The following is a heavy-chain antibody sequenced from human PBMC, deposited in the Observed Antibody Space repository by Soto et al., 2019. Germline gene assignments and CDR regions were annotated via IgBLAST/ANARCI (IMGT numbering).Heavy chain of an antibody. CDR2: IDNAGTDS. CDR1: GFTFSGRS. D-gene: IGHD3-10*01. Sequence: EVQLVESGGGLVQPGGSLRLSCAASGFTFSGRSMHWVRQAPGKGLVWVSGIDNAGTDSTYADSVKGRFTSSRDNAKNTLYPPMNCLRVADTAVYYCARGWFGPDVWGKGTTVTVSS. CDR3: ARGWFGPDV. J-gene: IGHJ6*04. V-gene: IGHV3-74*01.